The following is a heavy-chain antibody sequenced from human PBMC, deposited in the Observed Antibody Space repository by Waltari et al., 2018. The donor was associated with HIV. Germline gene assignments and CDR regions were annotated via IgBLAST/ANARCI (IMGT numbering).Heavy chain of an antibody. Sequence: QVQLQQWGAGLLKPSETLSLTCAVYGGSFSGYYWSCIRQPPGKGLEWIGEINHSGSTNYNPSLKSRVTISVDTSKNQFSLKLSSVTAADTAVYYCARGLRGVAAAGNFDYWGQGTLVTVSS. J-gene: IGHJ4*02. V-gene: IGHV4-34*01. CDR3: ARGLRGVAAAGNFDY. CDR1: GGSFSGYY. D-gene: IGHD6-13*01. CDR2: INHSGST.